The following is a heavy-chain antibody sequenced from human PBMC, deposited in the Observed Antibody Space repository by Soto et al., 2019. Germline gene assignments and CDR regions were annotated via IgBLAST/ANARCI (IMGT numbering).Heavy chain of an antibody. V-gene: IGHV3-23*01. CDR3: AKDKPRTTSFDY. CDR1: GFTISSNA. D-gene: IGHD1-1*01. J-gene: IGHJ4*02. CDR2: ISDRGDTT. Sequence: PGGSLRLSCAASGFTISSNAMYWVRQAPGKGLEWVSAISDRGDTTHYADSVKGRFTISRDTSKNTLYLQLNTLRADDTAVYYCAKDKPRTTSFDYWGQGTPVTLSS.